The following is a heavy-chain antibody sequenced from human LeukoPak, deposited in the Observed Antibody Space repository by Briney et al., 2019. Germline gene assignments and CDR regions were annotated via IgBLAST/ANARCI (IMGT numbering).Heavy chain of an antibody. CDR2: ISYEGSNE. J-gene: IGHJ4*02. CDR3: AKDGIRYYYDSSGYYGDY. Sequence: GRSLRLSCVASGFSFSSYGMHWVRQAPGKGLEWVAFISYEGSNEYYADSVKGRFTISRDNSKNTLYLQMTSLRAESPAVYYCAKDGIRYYYDSSGYYGDYWGQGTLVTVSS. V-gene: IGHV3-30*18. D-gene: IGHD3-22*01. CDR1: GFSFSSYG.